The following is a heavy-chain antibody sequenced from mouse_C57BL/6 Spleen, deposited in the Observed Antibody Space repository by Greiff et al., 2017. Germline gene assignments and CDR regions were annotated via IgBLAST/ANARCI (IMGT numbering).Heavy chain of an antibody. CDR1: GFTFSSYA. CDR3: AREITTVVATNYFDY. CDR2: ISDGGSYT. J-gene: IGHJ2*01. V-gene: IGHV5-4*01. D-gene: IGHD1-1*01. Sequence: EVKLVESGGGLVKPGGSLKLSCAASGFTFSSYAMSWVRQTPEKRLEWVATISDGGSYTYYPDNVKGRFTISRDNAKNNLYLQMSHLKSEDTAMYYCAREITTVVATNYFDYWGQGTTLTVSS.